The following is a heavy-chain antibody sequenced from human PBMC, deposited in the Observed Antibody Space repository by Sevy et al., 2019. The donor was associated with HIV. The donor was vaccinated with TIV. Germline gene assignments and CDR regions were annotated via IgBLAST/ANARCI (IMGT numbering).Heavy chain of an antibody. CDR3: ARKYDSSGYFDY. CDR2: ISGSGGSGDKT. Sequence: GGSLRLSCAASGFTFSRYAMNWVRQAPGKGLEWVSGISGSGGSGDKTNYADSVRGRFTMSRDDSKNSLYLQLNSLRAEDTAIYYCARKYDSSGYFDYWGQGTLVTVSS. D-gene: IGHD3-22*01. V-gene: IGHV3-23*01. J-gene: IGHJ4*02. CDR1: GFTFSRYA.